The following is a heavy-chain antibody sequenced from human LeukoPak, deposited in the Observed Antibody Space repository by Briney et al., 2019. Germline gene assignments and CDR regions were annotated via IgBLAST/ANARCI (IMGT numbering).Heavy chain of an antibody. CDR2: IIPIFGTA. V-gene: IGHV1-69*01. J-gene: IGHJ5*02. D-gene: IGHD2-15*01. Sequence: ASVKVSCKASGGTFSSYAISWVRQAPGQGLEWMGGIIPIFGTANYAQKFQGRVTITADESTSTAYMELSSLRSEDTAVYYCARDGIAAKPLHNWSDPWGQGTLVTVSS. CDR3: ARDGIAAKPLHNWSDP. CDR1: GGTFSSYA.